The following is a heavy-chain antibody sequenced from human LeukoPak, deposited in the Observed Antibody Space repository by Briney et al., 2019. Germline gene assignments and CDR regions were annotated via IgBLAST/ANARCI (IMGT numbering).Heavy chain of an antibody. Sequence: ASVKVSCKASGGTFSSYAISWVRQAPGQGLEWMGRIIPILGIANYAQKFQGRVTITADKSTSTAYMELSSLRSEDTAVYYCASGLPTGTCAFDIWGQGTMVTVSS. D-gene: IGHD1-1*01. CDR2: IIPILGIA. CDR1: GGTFSSYA. CDR3: ASGLPTGTCAFDI. V-gene: IGHV1-69*04. J-gene: IGHJ3*02.